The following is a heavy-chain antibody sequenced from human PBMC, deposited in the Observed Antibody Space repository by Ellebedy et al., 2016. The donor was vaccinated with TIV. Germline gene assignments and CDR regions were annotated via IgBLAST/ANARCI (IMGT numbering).Heavy chain of an antibody. J-gene: IGHJ4*02. D-gene: IGHD3-16*01. CDR3: APGGTTKVKKGFGY. V-gene: IGHV3-30*03. CDR1: GFTFSDYG. Sequence: GESLKISCVTSGFTFSDYGMHWVRQAPGKGLEWVANISNDGRSKKHGDSVRGRFTISRDNSKSTLYLQMDSLRDDDTAVYYCAPGGTTKVKKGFGYWGQGTVVTVSS. CDR2: ISNDGRSK.